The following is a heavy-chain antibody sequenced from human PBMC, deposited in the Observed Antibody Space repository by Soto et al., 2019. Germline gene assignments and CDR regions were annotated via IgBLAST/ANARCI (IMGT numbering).Heavy chain of an antibody. V-gene: IGHV1-8*01. CDR3: ARGDGYIFDY. J-gene: IGHJ4*02. D-gene: IGHD5-12*01. Sequence: QVQLVQSGAEGKKPGPSVKASCKPSGSTLTSNDFNGVRQATGQGLEWMGWMNPNTGDTGYAQKFQGRVTMTRNTSINTANLELSSLRSDDTAVYFCARGDGYIFDYWGQGTLVTVSS. CDR2: MNPNTGDT. CDR1: GSTLTSND.